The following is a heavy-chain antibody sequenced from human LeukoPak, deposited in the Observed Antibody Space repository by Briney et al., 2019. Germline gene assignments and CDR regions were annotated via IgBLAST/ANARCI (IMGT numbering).Heavy chain of an antibody. CDR3: ARVSDYYDSMVSPTGFDP. Sequence: SVKVSCKASGGAFSSYAISWVRQAPGQGLEWMGGIIPIFGTANFAQKFQGRVTITADESTSTAYMELSSLRSEDTAVYYCARVSDYYDSMVSPTGFDPGGQETRSPSPQ. CDR2: IIPIFGTA. CDR1: GGAFSSYA. D-gene: IGHD3-22*01. V-gene: IGHV1-69*13. J-gene: IGHJ5*02.